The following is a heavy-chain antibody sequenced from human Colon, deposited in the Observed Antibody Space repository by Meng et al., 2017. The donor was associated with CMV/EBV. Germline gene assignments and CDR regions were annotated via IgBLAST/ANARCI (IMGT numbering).Heavy chain of an antibody. CDR3: ARGLYGSGRHQIDY. J-gene: IGHJ4*02. Sequence: VHPQQVGACLFKPSETLSLPGAVYGGSFSGYYWSWIRQPPGKGLEWIGEINHSGSTNYNPSLKSRVTISVDTSKNQFSLKLSSVTAADTAVYYCARGLYGSGRHQIDYWGQGTLVTVSS. V-gene: IGHV4-34*01. CDR2: INHSGST. CDR1: GGSFSGYY. D-gene: IGHD3-10*01.